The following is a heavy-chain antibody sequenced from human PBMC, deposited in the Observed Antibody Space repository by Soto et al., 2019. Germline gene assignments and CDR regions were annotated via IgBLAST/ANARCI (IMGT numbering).Heavy chain of an antibody. D-gene: IGHD6-13*01. CDR1: GASISRWDYY. Sequence: SEPLSLTCNVSGASISRWDYYCRWIRQPPGKGLEWVGRINHDGSTYYNPSLKSRVTISVDTSKNQFSLKLSSVTAADTAVYYCARLYGSRGPFDYCGQGTLVTVSS. CDR3: ARLYGSRGPFDY. CDR2: INHDGST. J-gene: IGHJ4*02. V-gene: IGHV4-39*07.